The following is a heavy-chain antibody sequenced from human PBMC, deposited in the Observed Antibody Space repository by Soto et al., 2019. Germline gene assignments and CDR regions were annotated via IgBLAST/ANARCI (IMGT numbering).Heavy chain of an antibody. CDR3: ARALFFPAAGTHAFDI. J-gene: IGHJ3*02. V-gene: IGHV1-69*13. Sequence: GASVKVSCKASGGTFSSYAISWVRQAPGQGLEWMGGIIPIFGTANYAQKFQGRVTITADESTSTAYMELSSLRSEDTAVYYCARALFFPAAGTHAFDIWGQGTMVTVSS. CDR1: GGTFSSYA. D-gene: IGHD6-13*01. CDR2: IIPIFGTA.